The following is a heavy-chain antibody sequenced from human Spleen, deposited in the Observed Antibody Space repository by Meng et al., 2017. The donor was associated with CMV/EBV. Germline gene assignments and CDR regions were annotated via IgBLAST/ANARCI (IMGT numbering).Heavy chain of an antibody. CDR2: FDYSGST. CDR3: AGKYGYYYVMDL. Sequence: GSLRLSCVVSGGSIGTYYWSWIRQPPGKALEWIGNFDYSGSTSYNPSLQSRVTISVDTSKNQFSLRLRSVTAADTAVYYCAGKYGYYYVMDLWGQGTTVTVSS. D-gene: IGHD2/OR15-2a*01. CDR1: GGSIGTYY. V-gene: IGHV4-59*01. J-gene: IGHJ6*02.